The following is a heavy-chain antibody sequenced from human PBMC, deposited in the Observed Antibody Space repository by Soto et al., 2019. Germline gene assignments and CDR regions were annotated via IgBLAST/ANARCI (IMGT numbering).Heavy chain of an antibody. J-gene: IGHJ6*02. CDR1: GYRFSHNW. CDR3: ARVIVHKVSTMGGMDV. CDR2: IYPLDSYT. Sequence: GESLKISCKASGYRFSHNWIAWVRQMPGKGLEWLGVIYPLDSYTKYSPSFEGQVTMSVDKSVNTASLLLNSLKASDTAIYFCARVIVHKVSTMGGMDVWGQGTTVTVYS. D-gene: IGHD2-21*01. V-gene: IGHV5-51*01.